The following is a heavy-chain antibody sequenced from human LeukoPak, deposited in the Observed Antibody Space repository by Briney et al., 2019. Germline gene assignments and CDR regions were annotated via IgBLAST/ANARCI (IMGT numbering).Heavy chain of an antibody. D-gene: IGHD2-2*01. Sequence: GGSLRLSCAASGFTFSSYAMSWVRQAPGKGLEWVSSINDSSDNTYYKDSVKGRFTISRDNSKNTLYLLLNNLRAEDTAIFYCATAYCSTTSCPTWGQGTLVTVYS. V-gene: IGHV3-23*01. J-gene: IGHJ5*02. CDR1: GFTFSSYA. CDR3: ATAYCSTTSCPT. CDR2: INDSSDNT.